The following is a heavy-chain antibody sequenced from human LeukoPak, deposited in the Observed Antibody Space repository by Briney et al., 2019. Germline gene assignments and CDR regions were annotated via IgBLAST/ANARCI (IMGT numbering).Heavy chain of an antibody. CDR1: GYTFTNNF. D-gene: IGHD3-9*01. V-gene: IGHV1-46*01. CDR3: ARDDFPLFDWLLGFDY. J-gene: IGHJ4*02. CDR2: INPSGDNT. Sequence: GASVKVSCKASGYTFTNNFMHWVRQAPGQGLEWIGIINPSGDNTWYAQKFQGRVTMTTDTSTSTAYMELRSLRSDDTAVYYCARDDFPLFDWLLGFDYWGQGTLITVSS.